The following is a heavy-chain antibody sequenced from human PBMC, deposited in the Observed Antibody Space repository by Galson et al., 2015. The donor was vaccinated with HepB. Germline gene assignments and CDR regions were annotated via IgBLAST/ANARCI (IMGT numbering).Heavy chain of an antibody. J-gene: IGHJ4*02. D-gene: IGHD6-25*01. CDR1: GFTFSIYS. Sequence: SLRLSCAASGFTFSIYSMNWVRQAPGEGLEWVSSISASSRYISYADSVKGRFTISRDNAKNSLYLRMNGLRAEDTAVYYCARGPPAQVSLDAAGGDYWGQGTLVTVAS. CDR2: ISASSRYI. V-gene: IGHV3-21*01. CDR3: ARGPPAQVSLDAAGGDY.